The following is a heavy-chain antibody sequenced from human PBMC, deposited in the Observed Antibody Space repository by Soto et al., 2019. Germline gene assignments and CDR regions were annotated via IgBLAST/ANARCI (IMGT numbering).Heavy chain of an antibody. CDR1: GGSISSSNYC. V-gene: IGHV4-39*01. CDR3: ARPYNSGWYGALHG. Sequence: PSETLSLTCTVSGGSISSSNYCWGWVRQSPGTGLEWIGSFYYGGSTYYNASLKSRVTISVDTSKNQFSLRLSSVTAADTAVYYCARPYNSGWYGALHGWAQGIMVTFSS. J-gene: IGHJ1*01. D-gene: IGHD6-19*01. CDR2: FYYGGST.